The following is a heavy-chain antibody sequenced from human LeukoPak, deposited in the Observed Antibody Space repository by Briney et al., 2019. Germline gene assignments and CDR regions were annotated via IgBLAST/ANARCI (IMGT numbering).Heavy chain of an antibody. J-gene: IGHJ4*02. CDR3: ARDRNLRKLYYFDY. CDR2: INHSGST. CDR1: GGSFSGYY. V-gene: IGHV4-34*01. Sequence: SETLSLTCADYGGSFSGYYWSWIRQPPGKGLEWIGEINHSGSTNYNPSLKSRVTISVDTSKNQFSLKLSSVTAADTAVYYCARDRNLRKLYYFDYWGQGTLVTVSS. D-gene: IGHD5-12*01.